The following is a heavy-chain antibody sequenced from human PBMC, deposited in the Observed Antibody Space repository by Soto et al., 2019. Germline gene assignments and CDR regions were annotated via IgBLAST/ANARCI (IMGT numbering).Heavy chain of an antibody. CDR2: IYYSGST. Sequence: SELLSVTCTVSYGSFSSRSYCCLFIRQPPGNGLEWIGYIYYSGSTNYNPSLKSRVTISVDTSKNQFSLKLSSVTAADTAVYYCARDHSSSSHYYYYYGRDVWGQGTTVTVS. CDR3: ARDHSSSSHYYYYYGRDV. V-gene: IGHV4-61*01. D-gene: IGHD6-6*01. CDR1: YGSFSSRSYC. J-gene: IGHJ6*02.